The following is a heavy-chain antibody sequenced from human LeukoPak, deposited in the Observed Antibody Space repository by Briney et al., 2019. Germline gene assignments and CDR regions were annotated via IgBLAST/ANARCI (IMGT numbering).Heavy chain of an antibody. D-gene: IGHD3-22*01. CDR2: ISSSGSTI. Sequence: PGGSLRLSCAASGFTFSDYYMSWIRQAPGKGLEWVPYISSSGSTIYYADSVKGRFTISRDNAKNSLYLQMNSLRAEDTAVYYCARDTTTGLYYDSSGYANDYWGQGTLVTVSS. J-gene: IGHJ4*02. CDR3: ARDTTTGLYYDSSGYANDY. V-gene: IGHV3-11*04. CDR1: GFTFSDYY.